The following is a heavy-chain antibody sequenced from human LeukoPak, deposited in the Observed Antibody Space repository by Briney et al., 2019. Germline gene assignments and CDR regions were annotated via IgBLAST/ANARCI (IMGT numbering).Heavy chain of an antibody. CDR2: IIPIFGAA. V-gene: IGHV1-69*13. CDR1: GGTFSSYA. Sequence: ASVKVSCTASGGTFSSYAISWVRQAPGQGLEWMGGIIPIFGAANYAQKFQGRVTITADESTSTAYMELSSLRSEDTAVYYCAITDLDKEGYCSGGSCSGSVNSYYYYYGMDVWGQGTTVTVSS. CDR3: AITDLDKEGYCSGGSCSGSVNSYYYYYGMDV. J-gene: IGHJ6*02. D-gene: IGHD2-15*01.